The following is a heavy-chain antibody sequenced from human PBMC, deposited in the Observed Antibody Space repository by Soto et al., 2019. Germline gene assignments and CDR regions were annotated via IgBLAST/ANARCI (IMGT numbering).Heavy chain of an antibody. CDR1: GGTFSSYA. Sequence: SVKVSCKASGGTFSSYAISWVRQAPGQGLEWMGGIIPIFGTANYAQKFQGRVTITADESTSTAYMELSSLRSEDTAVYYCARSSPGYYGMDVWRQGTTVTVSS. CDR3: ARSSPGYYGMDV. CDR2: IIPIFGTA. J-gene: IGHJ6*02. V-gene: IGHV1-69*13. D-gene: IGHD6-6*01.